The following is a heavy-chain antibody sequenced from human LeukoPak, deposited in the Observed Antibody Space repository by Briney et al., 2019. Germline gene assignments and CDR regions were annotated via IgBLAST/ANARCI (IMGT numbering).Heavy chain of an antibody. CDR3: TRELGGFDH. V-gene: IGHV6-1*01. Sequence: SQTLSLTCAISGDSVSSNSAAWNWIRHSPSRGLEWLGRTYYRSQWYNEYEPSVRSRIIITTDTSANHVSLQLNSVTPEDTAAYYCTRELGGFDHWGQGTLVTVSS. D-gene: IGHD3-16*01. J-gene: IGHJ4*02. CDR2: TYYRSQWYN. CDR1: GDSVSSNSAA.